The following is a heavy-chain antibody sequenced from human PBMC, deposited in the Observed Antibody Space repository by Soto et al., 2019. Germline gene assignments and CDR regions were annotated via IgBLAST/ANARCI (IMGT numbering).Heavy chain of an antibody. CDR1: GFICSNAC. V-gene: IGHV3-15*01. CDR3: TTAIRAAYCSGGSCYSYNWFDP. D-gene: IGHD2-15*01. Sequence: PXGALRLSCAASGFICSNACMSWVRQAPGKGLEWVGLIKSRTDGVTTDYAAPVKGRFTISRDDSKNTLYLQMNSLKTEDTAVYYCTTAIRAAYCSGGSCYSYNWFDPWGQGTLVTVSS. J-gene: IGHJ5*02. CDR2: IKSRTDGVTT.